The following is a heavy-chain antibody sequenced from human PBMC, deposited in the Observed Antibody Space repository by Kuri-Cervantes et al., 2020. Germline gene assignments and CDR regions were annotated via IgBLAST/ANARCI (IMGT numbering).Heavy chain of an antibody. Sequence: GESLKISCAASGFTISSHWISWVRQAPGKGPEWVANIKQDGSEKYYVDSAKGRFTISRDNAKNSLYLQMDSLGAEDTAVYYCARGAAIGYWGQGTLVTVSS. J-gene: IGHJ4*02. CDR2: IKQDGSEK. V-gene: IGHV3-7*04. CDR1: GFTISSHW. D-gene: IGHD6-13*01. CDR3: ARGAAIGY.